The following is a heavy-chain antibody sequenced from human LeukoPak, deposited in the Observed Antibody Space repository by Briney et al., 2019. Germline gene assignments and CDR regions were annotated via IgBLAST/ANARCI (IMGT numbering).Heavy chain of an antibody. Sequence: ESGPTLVNPTQTLTLTCTFSGFSLSTSGVGVGWIRQPPGKALEWLALIYWDDDKRYSPSLKSRLTITKDTSKNQVVLTMTNMDPVGTATYYCAHRFWGSYDILTGDFDYWGQGTLVTVSS. CDR3: AHRFWGSYDILTGDFDY. V-gene: IGHV2-5*02. D-gene: IGHD3-9*01. J-gene: IGHJ4*02. CDR1: GFSLSTSGVG. CDR2: IYWDDDK.